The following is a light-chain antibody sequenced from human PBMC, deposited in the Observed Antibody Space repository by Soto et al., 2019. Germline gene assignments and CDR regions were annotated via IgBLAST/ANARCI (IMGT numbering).Light chain of an antibody. CDR2: DVT. CDR3: CSHAGGYTWV. J-gene: IGLJ3*02. Sequence: QSALSQPRSMSESPGQSVTISCSGTSRDVGAYDYVSWYQHHPGKAPKLIIYDVTRWPSGVPDRFSGSKFGNTASLTISGLQTEDEADYYCCSHAGGYTWVFGGGTKVTVL. CDR1: SRDVGAYDY. V-gene: IGLV2-11*01.